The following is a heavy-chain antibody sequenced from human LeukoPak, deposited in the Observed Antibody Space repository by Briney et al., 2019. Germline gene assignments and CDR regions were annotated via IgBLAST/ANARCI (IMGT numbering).Heavy chain of an antibody. V-gene: IGHV1-24*01. J-gene: IGHJ4*02. CDR3: ATGDYGDYLGPR. D-gene: IGHD4-17*01. Sequence: ASVKVSCKVSGYTLTELSMHWVRQAPGKGLGWMGGFDPEDGETIYAQKFQGRVTMTEDTSTDTAYMELSSLRSEDTAVYYCATGDYGDYLGPRWGQGTLVTVSS. CDR1: GYTLTELS. CDR2: FDPEDGET.